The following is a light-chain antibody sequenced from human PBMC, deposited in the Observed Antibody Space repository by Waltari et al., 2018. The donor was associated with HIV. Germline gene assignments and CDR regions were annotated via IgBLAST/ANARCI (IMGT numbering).Light chain of an antibody. CDR2: AAS. V-gene: IGKV1-8*01. CDR3: QQYYSYPPS. J-gene: IGKJ3*01. CDR1: QGINSY. Sequence: AIRMTQSPSSFSASTGDRVTITCRASQGINSYLAWYQQKPGKAPKVLIYAASTLQSGVPPRFNGSGSGTDFSLTISCLQSEDFATYFCQQYYSYPPSFGPGTKVDIK.